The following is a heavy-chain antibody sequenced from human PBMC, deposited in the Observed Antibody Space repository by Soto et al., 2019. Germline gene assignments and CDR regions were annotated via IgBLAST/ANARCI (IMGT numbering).Heavy chain of an antibody. J-gene: IGHJ4*02. CDR3: AVLLERGGPSDY. Sequence: ASVKVSCKASGYTFTSYAMHWVRQAPGQRLEWMGWINAGNGNTKYSQKFQGRVTITRDTSASTAYMELSRLRSEDTAVYYCAVLLERGGPSDYWGQGTLVTVSS. CDR1: GYTFTSYA. CDR2: INAGNGNT. V-gene: IGHV1-3*01. D-gene: IGHD1-1*01.